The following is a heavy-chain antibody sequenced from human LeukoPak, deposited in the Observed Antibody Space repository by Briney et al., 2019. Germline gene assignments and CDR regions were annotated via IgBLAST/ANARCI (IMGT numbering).Heavy chain of an antibody. CDR1: GFTLNSNN. V-gene: IGHV3-48*03. CDR2: ISISSASM. CDR3: ARAHNMDWFDA. J-gene: IGHJ5*02. Sequence: GGSLRLSCVASGFTLNSNNMNWVRQAPGKGLEWVAYISISSASMYYADSVKGRFTISRDNAKNSLFLQMNSLSAEDTAVYYCARAHNMDWFDAWGQGALVTVSS. D-gene: IGHD2/OR15-2a*01.